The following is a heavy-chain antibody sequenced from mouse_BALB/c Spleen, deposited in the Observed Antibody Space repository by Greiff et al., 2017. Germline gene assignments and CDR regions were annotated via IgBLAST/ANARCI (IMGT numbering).Heavy chain of an antibody. D-gene: IGHD1-1*01. J-gene: IGHJ1*01. CDR1: GYSITSDYA. V-gene: IGHV3-2*02. CDR2: ISYSGST. CDR3: ARVDYYGSSSPRYFDV. Sequence: DVQLQESGPGLVKPSQSLSLTCTVTGYSITSDYAWNWIRQFPGNKLEWMGYISYSGSTSYNPSLKSRISITRDTSKNQFFLQLNSVTTEDTATYYCARVDYYGSSSPRYFDVWGAGTTVTVSS.